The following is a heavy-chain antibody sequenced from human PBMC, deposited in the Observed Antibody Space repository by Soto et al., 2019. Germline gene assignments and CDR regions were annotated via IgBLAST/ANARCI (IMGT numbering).Heavy chain of an antibody. D-gene: IGHD1-20*01. J-gene: IGHJ6*02. CDR2: IHYSGST. V-gene: IGHV4-61*01. CDR1: GGSVSSGSYY. CDR3: ARIPTVSLAGGYYYYYGMDV. Sequence: TSETLSLTCTVSGGSVSSGSYYWSWIRQPPGKGLEWIGYIHYSGSTNYNPSLKSRVTISVDTSKNQFSLKLSSVTAADTAVYYCARIPTVSLAGGYYYYYGMDVWGQGTTVTVSS.